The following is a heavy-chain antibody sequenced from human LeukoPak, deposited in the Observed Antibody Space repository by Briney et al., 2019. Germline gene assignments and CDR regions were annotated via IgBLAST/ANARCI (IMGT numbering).Heavy chain of an antibody. CDR3: AKDYYYDSSGYYDY. Sequence: GGSLRLSCAASGFTFSSYSMNWVRQAPGKGLEWVSGISWNSGSIGYADSVKGRFTISRDNAKNSLYLQMNSLRAEDTALYYCAKDYYYDSSGYYDYWGQGTLVTVSS. D-gene: IGHD3-22*01. CDR1: GFTFSSYS. V-gene: IGHV3-9*01. CDR2: ISWNSGSI. J-gene: IGHJ4*02.